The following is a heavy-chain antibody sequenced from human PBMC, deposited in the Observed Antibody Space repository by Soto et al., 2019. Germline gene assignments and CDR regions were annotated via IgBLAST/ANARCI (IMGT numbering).Heavy chain of an antibody. V-gene: IGHV3-23*01. CDR2: ISGSGGST. J-gene: IGHJ4*02. CDR1: GFPFSRYA. D-gene: IGHD2-2*01. CDR3: AKQEYQLLWGGFFRY. Sequence: EVQLLESGGGVVEPGGSLILSCAASGFPFSRYAMSWVRQAPGKGLEWVSAISGSGGSTYYADSVKGRFTISRDNSKNTRYLQMNSLRAEDRAVYYCAKQEYQLLWGGFFRYWCEGAMVTVSS.